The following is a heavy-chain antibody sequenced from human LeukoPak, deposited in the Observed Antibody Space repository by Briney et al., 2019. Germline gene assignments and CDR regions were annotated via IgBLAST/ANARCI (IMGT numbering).Heavy chain of an antibody. CDR2: IYPGDSDT. J-gene: IGHJ3*02. D-gene: IGHD3-22*01. CDR1: GYSFTSYW. Sequence: GESLKISCKGSGYSFTSYWIGWVRQMPGKGLEWMGIIYPGDSDTRYSPSFQGQVTISADKSISTAYLQWSSLKASDTAMYYCARVDYYDSSGPKNAFDIWGQGTMVTDSS. CDR3: ARVDYYDSSGPKNAFDI. V-gene: IGHV5-51*01.